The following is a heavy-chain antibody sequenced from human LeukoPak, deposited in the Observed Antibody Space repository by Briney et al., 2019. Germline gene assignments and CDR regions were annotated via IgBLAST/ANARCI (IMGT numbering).Heavy chain of an antibody. CDR2: IYHSGST. V-gene: IGHV4-4*02. Sequence: ASETLSLTCAISGGSISSSNWWSWVRQPPGKGLEWIGEIYHSGSTNYSPSLKSRLTMSLDTSKNQFSLRLISVTVADTAVYYCARPRGGGYDLDFDYWGQGTLVTVSS. D-gene: IGHD5-12*01. J-gene: IGHJ4*02. CDR1: GGSISSSNW. CDR3: ARPRGGGYDLDFDY.